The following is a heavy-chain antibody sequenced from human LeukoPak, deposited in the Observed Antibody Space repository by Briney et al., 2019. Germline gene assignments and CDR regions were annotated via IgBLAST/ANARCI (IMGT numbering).Heavy chain of an antibody. V-gene: IGHV1-2*02. J-gene: IGHJ5*02. CDR3: ARNRGADYSVWFDP. D-gene: IGHD2-15*01. CDR1: GYTSTNYY. Sequence: ASLNPSCKASGYTSTNYYMHWVRQAPGQGLEWVGWITPNSSDTKYAHTFQGRVTMTRDTSISTAYMGLSRLRSDDTAVYYCARNRGADYSVWFDPWGQGNLVTVSS. CDR2: ITPNSSDT.